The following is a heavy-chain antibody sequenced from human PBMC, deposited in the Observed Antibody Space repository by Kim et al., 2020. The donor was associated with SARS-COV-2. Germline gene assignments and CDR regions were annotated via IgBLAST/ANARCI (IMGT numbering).Heavy chain of an antibody. V-gene: IGHV3-48*03. Sequence: GGSLRLSCAASGFTFSSYTMNWVRLAPGKGLEWLSYITSSANTMYYADSVKGRFVISRDNAENSLYLHMSSLRAEDTAVYYCARDRIYCSDGDCHPDAFDVWGPGTMVTVSS. CDR2: ITSSANTM. CDR3: ARDRIYCSDGDCHPDAFDV. CDR1: GFTFSSYT. J-gene: IGHJ3*01. D-gene: IGHD2-15*01.